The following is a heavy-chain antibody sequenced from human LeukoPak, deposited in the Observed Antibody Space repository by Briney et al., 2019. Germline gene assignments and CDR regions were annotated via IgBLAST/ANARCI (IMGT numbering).Heavy chain of an antibody. CDR2: INPSGGST. D-gene: IGHD1-7*01. V-gene: IGHV1-46*01. CDR1: GYTFTSYG. CDR3: ARGPLNYGIDY. J-gene: IGHJ4*02. Sequence: ASVKVSCKASGYTFTSYGISWVRQAPGQGLEWMGIINPSGGSTSYAQKSQGRVTMTRDMSTSTVYMELSSLRSEDTAVYYCARGPLNYGIDYWGQGTLVTVSS.